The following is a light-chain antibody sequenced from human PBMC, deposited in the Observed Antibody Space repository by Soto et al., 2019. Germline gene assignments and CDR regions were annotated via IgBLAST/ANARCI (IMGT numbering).Light chain of an antibody. CDR2: GAS. CDR1: QSVSTTY. CDR3: QQYGSSPLMYT. Sequence: ENVLTQSPGTLSLSPGERATLSCRASQSVSTTYLAWYQHKVGQAPRLLIYGASTRATGIPDRFSGSGSGTDFTLTISRLEPEDFAVYYWQQYGSSPLMYTFGQGTKLELK. V-gene: IGKV3-20*01. J-gene: IGKJ2*01.